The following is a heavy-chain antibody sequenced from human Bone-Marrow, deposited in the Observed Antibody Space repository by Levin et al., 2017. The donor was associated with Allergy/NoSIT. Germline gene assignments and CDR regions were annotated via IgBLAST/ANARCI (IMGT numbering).Heavy chain of an antibody. CDR3: ARNHCSDGVCSRKNGMDV. CDR1: GGAMNPTY. J-gene: IGHJ6*02. CDR2: IYYTGST. Sequence: GSLRLSCSVSGGAMNPTYWNWIRQAPGKGLEWIGYIYYTGSTSYSPSLKGRLTISLDTSKNQLSLKLTSVTAADPAVYSCARNHCSDGVCSRKNGMDVWGQGTTVTVTS. V-gene: IGHV4-59*01. D-gene: IGHD2-8*01.